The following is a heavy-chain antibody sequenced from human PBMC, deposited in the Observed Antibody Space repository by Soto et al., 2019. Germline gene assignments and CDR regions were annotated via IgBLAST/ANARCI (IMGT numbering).Heavy chain of an antibody. CDR3: AKVRSAFDMDFDH. CDR2: ISGSDGRT. D-gene: IGHD3-3*01. V-gene: IGHV3-23*01. CDR1: RFTFSSNV. Sequence: HPGGSLRLSCAASRFTFSSNVMSWVRQAPGKGLQWVSAISGSDGRTFYEESVKGRFTISRDNSKNTLYLQMNSLRAEDTAVYYCAKVRSAFDMDFDHWGQGTLVTVSS. J-gene: IGHJ4*02.